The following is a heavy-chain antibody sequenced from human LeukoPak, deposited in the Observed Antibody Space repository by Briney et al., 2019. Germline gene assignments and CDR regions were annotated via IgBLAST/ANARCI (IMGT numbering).Heavy chain of an antibody. CDR2: IYYSGST. V-gene: IGHV4-61*01. Sequence: SETLFLTCTVSGGSVSSGSYYWSWIRQPPGKGLEWIGYIYYSGSTNYNPSLKSRVTISVDTSKNQFSLKLSSVTAADTAVYYCARGPSIAARPVDYWGQGTLVTVSS. J-gene: IGHJ4*02. CDR3: ARGPSIAARPVDY. D-gene: IGHD6-6*01. CDR1: GGSVSSGSYY.